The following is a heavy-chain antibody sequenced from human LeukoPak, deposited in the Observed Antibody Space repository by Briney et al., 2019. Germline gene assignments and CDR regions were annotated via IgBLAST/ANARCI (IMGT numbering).Heavy chain of an antibody. J-gene: IGHJ4*02. CDR2: IDGSGDTI. Sequence: GGSLRLSCAASGFTFSDYSMNWVRQAPGKGLEWVSYIDGSGDTIYYADSVKGRFTISRDNAKNSLDLLMNSLRDEDTAVYYCSRQFDCWGQGTLVTVSS. V-gene: IGHV3-48*02. CDR3: SRQFDC. CDR1: GFTFSDYS.